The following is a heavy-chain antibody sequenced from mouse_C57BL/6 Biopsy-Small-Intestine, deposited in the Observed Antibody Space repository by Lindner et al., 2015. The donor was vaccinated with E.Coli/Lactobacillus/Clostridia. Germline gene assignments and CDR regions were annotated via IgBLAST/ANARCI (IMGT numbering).Heavy chain of an antibody. CDR3: ARYSNYVDY. J-gene: IGHJ2*01. D-gene: IGHD2-5*01. Sequence: VQLQESGPELVKPGASVKISCKTSGYSFIGYYMYWVKQSPEKSLEWIGEINPSTGDTTYNQKFKAKATLTVDKSSSTAYMQLKSLTSEDTAIYYCARYSNYVDYWGQGTTLTVSS. CDR1: GYSFIGYY. V-gene: IGHV1-42*01. CDR2: INPSTGDT.